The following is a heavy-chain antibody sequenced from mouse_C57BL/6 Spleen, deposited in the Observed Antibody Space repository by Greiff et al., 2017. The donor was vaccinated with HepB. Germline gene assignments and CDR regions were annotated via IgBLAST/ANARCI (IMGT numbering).Heavy chain of an antibody. D-gene: IGHD2-4*01. Sequence: VQLQQSGAELVKPGASVTLSCKASGYTFTDYEMHWVKQTPVHGLEWIGAIDPETGGTAYNQKFKGKAILTADKSSSTAYMELRSLTSEDSAVYYCTRSDHYDYEGYAMDYWGQGTSVTVSS. CDR1: GYTFTDYE. V-gene: IGHV1-15*01. CDR3: TRSDHYDYEGYAMDY. J-gene: IGHJ4*01. CDR2: IDPETGGT.